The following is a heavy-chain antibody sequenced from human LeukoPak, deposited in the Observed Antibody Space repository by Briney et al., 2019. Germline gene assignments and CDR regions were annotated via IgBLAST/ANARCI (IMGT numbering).Heavy chain of an antibody. CDR1: GFTFSSYG. CDR2: IWYDGSNK. V-gene: IGHV3-33*01. J-gene: IGHJ4*02. Sequence: GRSLRLSCAASGFTFSSYGMHWVRQAPGKGLEWVAVIWYDGSNKYYADSVKGRFIISRDNAKNTLFLQMNSLRAEDTAVYYCARDLSFSPDHWGQGTLVTVSS. CDR3: ARDLSFSPDH.